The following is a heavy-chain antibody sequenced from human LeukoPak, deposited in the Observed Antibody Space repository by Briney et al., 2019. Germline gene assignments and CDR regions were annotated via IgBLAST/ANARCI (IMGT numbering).Heavy chain of an antibody. D-gene: IGHD4-11*01. CDR2: ITTGGGGT. Sequence: GGSLRLSCAASGFTLNSYIMGWVRQAPGKGLEWVSSITTGGGGTYYADSVKGRFTISRGNSKNSLYLQMNSLRAEDTALYYCAKARSHSINDFDYWGQGTLVTVSS. J-gene: IGHJ4*02. V-gene: IGHV3-23*01. CDR3: AKARSHSINDFDY. CDR1: GFTLNSYI.